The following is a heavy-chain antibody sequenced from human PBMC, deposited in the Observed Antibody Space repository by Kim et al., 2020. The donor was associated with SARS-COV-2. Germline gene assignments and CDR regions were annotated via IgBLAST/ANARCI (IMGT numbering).Heavy chain of an antibody. D-gene: IGHD1-1*01. J-gene: IGHJ4*02. CDR3: ASGIWGYFDY. Sequence: NTNYAQKLQGRVAMTTDASTSTAYMELRSLRSDYTAVYYCASGIWGYFDYWGQGTLVTVSS. CDR2: NT. V-gene: IGHV1-18*01.